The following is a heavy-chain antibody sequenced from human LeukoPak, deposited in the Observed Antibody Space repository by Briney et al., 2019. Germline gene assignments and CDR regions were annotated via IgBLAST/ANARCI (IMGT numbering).Heavy chain of an antibody. J-gene: IGHJ6*02. D-gene: IGHD6-19*01. CDR2: ISAYNGNT. Sequence: ASVKVSCKASGYTFTSYGISWVRQAPGQGLEWMGWISAYNGNTNYAQKLQGRVTMTTDTSTSTAYMELRSLRPDDTAVYYCARVLGGSGWYSVYYYGMDVWGQGTTVTASS. V-gene: IGHV1-18*01. CDR3: ARVLGGSGWYSVYYYGMDV. CDR1: GYTFTSYG.